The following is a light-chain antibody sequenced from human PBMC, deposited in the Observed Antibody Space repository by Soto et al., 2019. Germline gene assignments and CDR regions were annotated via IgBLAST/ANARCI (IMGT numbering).Light chain of an antibody. CDR3: AAWDDSLKGAV. Sequence: QSVLTQPPSASGTPGQRVTISCSGSSSNIGSSSVSWYQQLPGTAPKLHIYSNNQRPSGVPDRFSGSKSGTSASLAISGLQSEDEADYYCAAWDDSLKGAVFGGGTQLTVL. J-gene: IGLJ7*01. CDR2: SNN. CDR1: SSNIGSSS. V-gene: IGLV1-44*01.